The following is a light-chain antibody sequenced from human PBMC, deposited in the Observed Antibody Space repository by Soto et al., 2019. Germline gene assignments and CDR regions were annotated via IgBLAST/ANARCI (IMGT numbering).Light chain of an antibody. Sequence: EILMTQSPATLSLSPAEGATLSCSASHSGSSNLASYQQKTGQPRRLIISGASTRATGIPARFSGRGSRTKLTLTISTLQSEDFAVYYCKQYKNWPPIPLGKGTRLEIK. V-gene: IGKV3-15*01. J-gene: IGKJ5*01. CDR1: HSGSSN. CDR2: GAS. CDR3: KQYKNWPPIP.